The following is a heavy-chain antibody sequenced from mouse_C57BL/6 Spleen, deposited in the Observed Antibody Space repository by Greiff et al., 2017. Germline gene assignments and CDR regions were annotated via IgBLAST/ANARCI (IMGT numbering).Heavy chain of an antibody. D-gene: IGHD2-1*01. CDR2: IDPENGNT. V-gene: IGHV14-3*01. CDR3: ARANYGSCYFDG. Sequence: EVQLQQSGAELVRPGASVKLSCTASGFNFTNTYMHWVKQRPEQGLEWIGRIDPENGNTKSEAKFQGKATLTADTSSSTAYLQLSSLTSEDAAVYDCARANYGSCYFDGWGQGTTVTVSS. J-gene: IGHJ2*01. CDR1: GFNFTNTY.